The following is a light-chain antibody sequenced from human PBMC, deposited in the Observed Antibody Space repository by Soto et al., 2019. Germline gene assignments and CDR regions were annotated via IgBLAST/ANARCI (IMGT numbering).Light chain of an antibody. CDR3: CSYAGSYTYV. CDR1: SSDVGGYNY. V-gene: IGLV2-11*01. Sequence: QSALTQPRSVSGSPRQSVTISCTGTSSDVGGYNYVSWYQQHPGKAPKLMIYDVSKRPSGVPDRFSGSKSGNTASLTVSGLHAEDEADYYCCSYAGSYTYVFGTGTKVTVL. CDR2: DVS. J-gene: IGLJ1*01.